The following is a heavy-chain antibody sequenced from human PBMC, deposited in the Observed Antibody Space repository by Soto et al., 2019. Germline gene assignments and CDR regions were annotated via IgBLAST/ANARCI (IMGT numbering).Heavy chain of an antibody. Sequence: SVKVSCKASGGTFSSYAISWVRQAPGQGLEWMGGIIPIFGTANYAQKFQGRVTITADESTSTAYMELSSLRSEDTAVYYCALRTRSTYYYYGMDVWGQGTTVTVS. V-gene: IGHV1-69*13. D-gene: IGHD2-2*01. J-gene: IGHJ6*02. CDR2: IIPIFGTA. CDR3: ALRTRSTYYYYGMDV. CDR1: GGTFSSYA.